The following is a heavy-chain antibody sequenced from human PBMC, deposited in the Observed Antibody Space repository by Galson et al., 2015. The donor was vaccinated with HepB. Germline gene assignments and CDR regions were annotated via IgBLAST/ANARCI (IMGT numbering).Heavy chain of an antibody. CDR2: ISGSGITT. J-gene: IGHJ4*02. CDR1: GFTFSTYA. Sequence: SLRLSCAASGFTFSTYAMSWVRQAPGKGLEWVSTISGSGITTYYADSVKGRFTISRDNSKNTLYLQMNSLRVEDTAVYHYAKDPAFSYHDFWTENYFLGQFDYWGRGTLVTVSS. D-gene: IGHD3/OR15-3a*01. V-gene: IGHV3-23*01. CDR3: AKDPAFSYHDFWTENYFLGQFDY.